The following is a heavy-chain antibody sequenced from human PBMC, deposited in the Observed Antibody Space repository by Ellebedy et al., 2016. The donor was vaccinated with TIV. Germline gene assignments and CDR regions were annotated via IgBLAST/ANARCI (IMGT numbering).Heavy chain of an antibody. CDR3: AREEGWAMVRGDPAFDI. Sequence: SETLSLXCTVSGGSISSSSYYWGWIRQPPGKGLEWIGSIYHSGSTYYNPSLKSRVTISVDTSKNQFSLKLSSVTAADTAVYYCAREEGWAMVRGDPAFDIWGQGTMVTVSS. CDR1: GGSISSSSYY. V-gene: IGHV4-39*07. D-gene: IGHD3-10*01. J-gene: IGHJ3*02. CDR2: IYHSGST.